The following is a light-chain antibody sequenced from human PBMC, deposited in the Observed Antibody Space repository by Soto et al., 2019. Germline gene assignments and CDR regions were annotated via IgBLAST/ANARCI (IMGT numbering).Light chain of an antibody. Sequence: EIVLTQSPGTLSLSPGERTTLSCRASQSISSSYLAWYQQKPGQAPRLLVYGPSSRATGMPDRFSGSGSGTDFTLTISRLEPEDFALYYCQQYSSTFWTLGQGTKVEIK. V-gene: IGKV3-20*01. CDR3: QQYSSTFWT. CDR2: GPS. CDR1: QSISSSY. J-gene: IGKJ1*01.